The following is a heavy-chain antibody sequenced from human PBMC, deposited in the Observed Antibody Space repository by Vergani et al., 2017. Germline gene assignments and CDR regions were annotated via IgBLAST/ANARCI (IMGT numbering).Heavy chain of an antibody. J-gene: IGHJ3*02. CDR3: ARVATRVARENDAFDI. V-gene: IGHV3-23*01. CDR2: INNNGGST. D-gene: IGHD5-12*01. Sequence: QLLESGGGLIQPGGSLRLSCAASGFTFNSYAMTWVRQAPGKGLEWVSGINNNGGSTYYADSVKGRFTISRDNSKNTLYLQMTDLRAEDTATYYCARVATRVARENDAFDIWGQGTMVTVSS. CDR1: GFTFNSYA.